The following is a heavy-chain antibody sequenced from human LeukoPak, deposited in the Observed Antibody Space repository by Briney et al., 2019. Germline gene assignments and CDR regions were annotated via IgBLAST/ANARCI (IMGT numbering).Heavy chain of an antibody. CDR2: MNPNSGNT. Sequence: ASVKLSCKASGYTFTSYDINWVRQATGQGLEWMGWMNPNSGNTGYAQKFQGRVTMTRNTSISTAYMELSSLRSEDTAVYYCARGHDIAVALGPWGQGTLVTVSS. D-gene: IGHD6-19*01. CDR1: GYTFTSYD. V-gene: IGHV1-8*01. CDR3: ARGHDIAVALGP. J-gene: IGHJ5*02.